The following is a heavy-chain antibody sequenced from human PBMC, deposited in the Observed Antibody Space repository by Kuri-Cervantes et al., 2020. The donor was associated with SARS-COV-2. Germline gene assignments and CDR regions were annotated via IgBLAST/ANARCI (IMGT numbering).Heavy chain of an antibody. Sequence: GSLRLSCAVYGGSFSGYYWSWIRQPPGKGLEWIGEINHSGSTNYDPSLKSRVTISVDTSKNQFSLKLSSVTAADTAVYYCARGGYVVYYYYYGMDVWGQGTTVTVSS. D-gene: IGHD5-12*01. CDR3: ARGGYVVYYYYYGMDV. CDR1: GGSFSGYY. V-gene: IGHV4-34*01. J-gene: IGHJ6*02. CDR2: INHSGST.